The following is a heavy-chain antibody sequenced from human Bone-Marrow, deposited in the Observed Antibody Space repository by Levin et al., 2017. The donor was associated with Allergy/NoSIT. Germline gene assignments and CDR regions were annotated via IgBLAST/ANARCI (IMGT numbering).Heavy chain of an antibody. CDR2: ISTDGSST. D-gene: IGHD6-6*01. CDR3: AREYSSSSGRTFDY. Sequence: AGGSLRLSCAASGFTFSNYWMHWVRQVPGKGLMWVSRISTDGSSTTYADSVKGRFTLSRDNAENTLYLHLNSLRVEDTAVYYCAREYSSSSGRTFDYWGQGTLVTVSS. V-gene: IGHV3-74*01. CDR1: GFTFSNYW. J-gene: IGHJ4*02.